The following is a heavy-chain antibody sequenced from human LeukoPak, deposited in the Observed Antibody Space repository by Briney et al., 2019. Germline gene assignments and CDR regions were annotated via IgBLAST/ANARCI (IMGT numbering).Heavy chain of an antibody. V-gene: IGHV3-11*01. D-gene: IGHD3-10*01. CDR1: GFTFSDYY. J-gene: IGHJ5*02. CDR2: ISSSGSTI. Sequence: GGSLRLSCAASGFTFSDYYMSWIRQAPGKGLEGFAYISSSGSTIYYADSVKGRFTISMDNAKNSLYLQMNSLRAEDTAVYYCARPGTKYWFDPWGQGTLVTVSS. CDR3: ARPGTKYWFDP.